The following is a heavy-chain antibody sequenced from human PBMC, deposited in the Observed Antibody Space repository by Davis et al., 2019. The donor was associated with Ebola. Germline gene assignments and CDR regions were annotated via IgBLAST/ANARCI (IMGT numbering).Heavy chain of an antibody. CDR2: IGTAGDT. V-gene: IGHV3-13*01. Sequence: PGGSLRLSCAASGFTFSSYDMHWVRQATGKGLEWVSAIGTAGDTYYPGSVKGRFTISRENAKNSLYLQMNSLRAGDTAVYYCARAKGPYYYMDVWGKGTTVTVSS. CDR1: GFTFSSYD. CDR3: ARAKGPYYYMDV. J-gene: IGHJ6*03.